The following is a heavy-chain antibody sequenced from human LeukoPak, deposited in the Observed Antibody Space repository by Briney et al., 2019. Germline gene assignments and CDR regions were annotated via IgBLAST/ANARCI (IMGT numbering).Heavy chain of an antibody. CDR1: GYTFTSYA. CDR2: INPSGGST. J-gene: IGHJ5*02. V-gene: IGHV1-46*01. CDR3: AREGLGNWFDP. Sequence: ASVKVSCKASGYTFTSYAMHWVRQAPGQGLEWMGIINPSGGSTSYAQKFQGRVTMTRDTSTSTVYMELSSLRSEDTAVYYCAREGLGNWFDPWGQGTLVTVSS. D-gene: IGHD3-16*01.